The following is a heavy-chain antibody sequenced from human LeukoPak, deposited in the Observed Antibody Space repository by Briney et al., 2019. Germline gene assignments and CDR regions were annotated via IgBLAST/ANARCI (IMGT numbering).Heavy chain of an antibody. V-gene: IGHV1-69*13. CDR2: IIPIFGTA. CDR1: GGTFSSYA. CDR3: ATINYDSSGYYWFDP. D-gene: IGHD3-22*01. Sequence: ASVKVSCKASGGTFSSYAISWVRQAPGQGLEWMGGIIPIFGTANYAQKFQGRVTITADESTSTAYMELSSLRSEDTAVYYCATINYDSSGYYWFDPWGQGTLVTVSS. J-gene: IGHJ5*02.